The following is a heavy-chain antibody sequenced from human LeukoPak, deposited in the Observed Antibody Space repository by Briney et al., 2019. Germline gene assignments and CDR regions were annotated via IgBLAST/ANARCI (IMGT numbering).Heavy chain of an antibody. V-gene: IGHV3-48*03. CDR3: ARTLRVWFGELPTPNFDY. D-gene: IGHD3-10*01. CDR1: GFTFSSYE. CDR2: ISSSGSTI. J-gene: IGHJ4*02. Sequence: GGSLRLSCAASGFTFSSYEMNWVRQAPGMGLEWVSYISSSGSTIYYADSVKGRFTISRDNAKNSLYLQMNSLRAEDTAVYYCARTLRVWFGELPTPNFDYWGQGTLVTVSS.